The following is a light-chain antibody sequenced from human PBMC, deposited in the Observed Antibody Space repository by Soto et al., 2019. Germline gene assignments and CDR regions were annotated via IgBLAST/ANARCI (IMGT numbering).Light chain of an antibody. CDR1: QSLSSY. Sequence: DIQMTQSPSSLSASVGDRVTITCRASQSLSSYLNWYQQKPGKAPKLLIYGASSLQSGVPSRFSVSGSGTDFPLTISSLQPEDFATYYCQQSYSSPYTFGQGTKLEIK. V-gene: IGKV1-39*01. J-gene: IGKJ2*01. CDR2: GAS. CDR3: QQSYSSPYT.